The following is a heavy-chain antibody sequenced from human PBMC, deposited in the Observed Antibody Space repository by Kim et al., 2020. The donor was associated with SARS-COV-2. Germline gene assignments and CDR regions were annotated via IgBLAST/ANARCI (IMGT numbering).Heavy chain of an antibody. D-gene: IGHD6-13*01. CDR1: GGSFSGYY. Sequence: SETLSLTCAVYGGSFSGYYWSWIRQPPGKGLEWIGEINHSGSTNYNPSLKSRVTISVDTSKNQFSLKLSSVTAADTAVYYCASAGEGNEYWGQGTLVTVSS. V-gene: IGHV4-34*01. J-gene: IGHJ4*02. CDR3: ASAGEGNEY. CDR2: INHSGST.